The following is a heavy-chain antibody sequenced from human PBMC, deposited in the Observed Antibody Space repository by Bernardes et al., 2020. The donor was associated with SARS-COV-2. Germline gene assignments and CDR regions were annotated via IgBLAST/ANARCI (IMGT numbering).Heavy chain of an antibody. D-gene: IGHD3-10*02. J-gene: IGHJ6*02. CDR1: GYTFTGYY. Sequence: ASVKVSCKASGYTFTGYYIHWVRQAPGQGLEWMGWINANSGGTIYAQKFQGRVTMTRDTSISTAYMELSRLRSDDTALYYCALPPSNYDRYGMDVWGQGTTVTLSS. V-gene: IGHV1-2*02. CDR3: ALPPSNYDRYGMDV. CDR2: INANSGGT.